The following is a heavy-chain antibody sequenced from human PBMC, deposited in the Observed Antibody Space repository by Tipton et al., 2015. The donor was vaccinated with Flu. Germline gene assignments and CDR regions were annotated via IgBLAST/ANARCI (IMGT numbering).Heavy chain of an antibody. Sequence: GLVKPSETLSLTCSVSGGSVTSVTYYWGWVRQHPGKGLEWIGAINDNGDARYNPSLKSRATISVDTSNNQISLRLNSVTAADTALYYCAREPMNWGQGTLVTVSS. V-gene: IGHV4-39*07. J-gene: IGHJ4*02. CDR3: AREPMN. CDR1: GGSVTSVTYY. CDR2: INDNGDA. D-gene: IGHD3-22*01.